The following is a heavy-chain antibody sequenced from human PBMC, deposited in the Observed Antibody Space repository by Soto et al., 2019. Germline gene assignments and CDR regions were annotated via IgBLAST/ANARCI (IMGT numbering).Heavy chain of an antibody. D-gene: IGHD1-26*01. J-gene: IGHJ4*02. CDR1: GGSISSGSYY. CDR2: MYSSGST. CDR3: PRPPALDSAGSDFDY. Sequence: SETLSLTCTVSGGSISSGSYYWNWHRQRPAKGLEGIGYMYSSGSTYYNPSLKSRLSMSSDTSENQCSLKLTSVSAADTAVYYCPRPPALDSAGSDFDYWGQGTLVTVSS. V-gene: IGHV4-31*03.